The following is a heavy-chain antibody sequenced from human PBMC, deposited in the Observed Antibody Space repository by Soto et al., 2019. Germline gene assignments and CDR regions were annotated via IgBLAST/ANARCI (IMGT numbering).Heavy chain of an antibody. CDR1: GFTFSSYG. D-gene: IGHD2-8*02. Sequence: QVQLVESGGGVVQPGRSLRLSCAASGFTFSSYGMHWVRQAPGKGLEWVAVIWSDGSNKYYADSVKGRFTISRDNSDNTLYLQMNSLRVEDTAVYYCARESVRAGGVPLNWLGPWGQGTLVTVSS. V-gene: IGHV3-33*01. J-gene: IGHJ5*01. CDR3: ARESVRAGGVPLNWLGP. CDR2: IWSDGSNK.